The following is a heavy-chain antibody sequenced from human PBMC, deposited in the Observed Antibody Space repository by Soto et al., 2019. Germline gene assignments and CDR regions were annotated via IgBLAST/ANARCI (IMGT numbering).Heavy chain of an antibody. CDR2: IRSKTYGGTT. V-gene: IGHV3-49*05. CDR1: GFTFGDYA. J-gene: IGHJ5*02. CDR3: TTNYYDSSGYDNWFDP. Sequence: EVPLVESGGGLVKPGRSLRLSYTASGFTFGDYAMSWFRQAPGKGLEWVGFIRSKTYGGTTEFAASVKGRFTISRDDSKSIAYLQMNSLKTEDTAVYYCTTNYYDSSGYDNWFDPWGQGTLVTVSS. D-gene: IGHD3-22*01.